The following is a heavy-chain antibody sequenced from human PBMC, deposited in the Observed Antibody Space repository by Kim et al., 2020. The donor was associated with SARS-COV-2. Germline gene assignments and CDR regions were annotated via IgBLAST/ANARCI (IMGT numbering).Heavy chain of an antibody. J-gene: IGHJ4*02. V-gene: IGHV1-18*04. CDR3: ARSIDGWSHTDY. CDR1: GYTLTSYD. CDR2: ISAYNGNT. Sequence: ASVKVSCKASGYTLTSYDISWVRQAPGQGLEWMGRISAYNGNTNYAQKLQGRVTMTTDTSTNAAYMELRSLRSDDTAVYYCARSIDGWSHTDYWGQGTLVTVSS. D-gene: IGHD2-15*01.